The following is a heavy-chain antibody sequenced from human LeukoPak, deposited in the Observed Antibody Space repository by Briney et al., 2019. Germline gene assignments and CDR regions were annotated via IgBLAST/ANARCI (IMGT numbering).Heavy chain of an antibody. J-gene: IGHJ5*02. V-gene: IGHV4-30-2*01. CDR1: GGSISSGGYS. CDR2: IYHSGST. CDR3: ARLIYCSSTSCYRVEIGNWFDP. Sequence: PSETLSLTCAVSGGSISSGGYSWSWIRQPPGKGLEWIGYIYHSGSTYYNPSLKSRVTISVDRSKNQFSLKLSSVTAADTAVYYCARLIYCSSTSCYRVEIGNWFDPWGQGTLVTVSS. D-gene: IGHD2-2*01.